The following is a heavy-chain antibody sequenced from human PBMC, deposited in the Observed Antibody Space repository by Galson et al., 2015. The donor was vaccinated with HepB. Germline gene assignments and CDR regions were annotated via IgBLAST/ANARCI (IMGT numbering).Heavy chain of an antibody. CDR2: ISSSSSYI. D-gene: IGHD3-10*01. J-gene: IGHJ6*02. CDR1: GFTFSSYS. CDR3: ARPRKPYYYGSGSSPSYYSGMDV. Sequence: SLRLSCAASGFTFSSYSMNWVRQAPGKGLEWVSSISSSSSYIYYADSVKGRFTISRDNAKNSLYLQMNSLRAEDTAVYYCARPRKPYYYGSGSSPSYYSGMDVWGQGTTVTASS. V-gene: IGHV3-21*01.